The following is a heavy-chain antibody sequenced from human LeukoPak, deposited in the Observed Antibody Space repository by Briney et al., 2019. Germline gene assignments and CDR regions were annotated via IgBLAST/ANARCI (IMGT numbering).Heavy chain of an antibody. V-gene: IGHV3-9*01. Sequence: GGSLRLSCAASGFTFDDYAMHWVRQAPGKGLEWVSNINWNGDNIDYADSVKGRFTISRDNAKNSLYLQMNSLRAEDTALYYRARRDCSSTSCYGDTPDYWGQGTLVTVSS. J-gene: IGHJ4*02. CDR2: INWNGDNI. D-gene: IGHD2-2*01. CDR3: ARRDCSSTSCYGDTPDY. CDR1: GFTFDDYA.